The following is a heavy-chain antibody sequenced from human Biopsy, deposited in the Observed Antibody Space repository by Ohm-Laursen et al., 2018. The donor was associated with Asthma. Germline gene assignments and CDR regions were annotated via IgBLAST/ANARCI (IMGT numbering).Heavy chain of an antibody. CDR3: ARSYDTDSYPVLVLDY. D-gene: IGHD3-22*01. Sequence: SVKVSCKASGGSFSNFAFSWVRQAPGHGLEWMGTILTKFDITSYAEKFQGRVTITADKSTSTTHMELSRLRSEDTAVYYCARSYDTDSYPVLVLDYWGQGTLATVSS. V-gene: IGHV1-69*04. CDR2: ILTKFDIT. CDR1: GGSFSNFA. J-gene: IGHJ4*02.